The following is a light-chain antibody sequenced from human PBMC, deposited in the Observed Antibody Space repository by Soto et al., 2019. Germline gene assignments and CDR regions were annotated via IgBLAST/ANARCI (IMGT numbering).Light chain of an antibody. V-gene: IGKV3-20*01. Sequence: EIVLTQSPGTLSLSPGERATLSCRASQSIGTNYLAWYQQKLVQSPRLLIYGASSMATGVPDRFSGSGSGTDFTLTISRLEPEDFAVYYCQLYGSSSWTFGQGTKVEIK. J-gene: IGKJ1*01. CDR2: GAS. CDR3: QLYGSSSWT. CDR1: QSIGTNY.